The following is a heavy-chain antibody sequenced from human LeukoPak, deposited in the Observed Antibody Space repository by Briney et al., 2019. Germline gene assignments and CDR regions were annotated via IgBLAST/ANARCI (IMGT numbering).Heavy chain of an antibody. CDR2: ISAYNGNT. J-gene: IGHJ4*02. D-gene: IGHD6-19*01. Sequence: GASVKVSCKASGYTFSGYYLHWVRQAPGQGLEWMGWISAYNGNTNYAQKLQSRVTMTTDTSTSTAYMELRSLRSDDTAVYYCARGRIAVAGGPDYWGQGTLVTVSS. V-gene: IGHV1-18*04. CDR3: ARGRIAVAGGPDY. CDR1: GYTFSGYY.